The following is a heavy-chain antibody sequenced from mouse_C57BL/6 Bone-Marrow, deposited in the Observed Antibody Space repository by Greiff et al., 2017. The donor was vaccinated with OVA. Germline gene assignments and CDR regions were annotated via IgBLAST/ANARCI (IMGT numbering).Heavy chain of an antibody. D-gene: IGHD1-1*01. J-gene: IGHJ4*01. V-gene: IGHV1-15*01. CDR2: IDPEPGGT. CDR1: GYTFTDYE. CDR3: TSITTGVATPYAMDY. Sequence: QVQLQQSGAELVRPGASVTLSCKASGYTFTDYEMHWVKQTPVHGLEWIGAIDPEPGGTAYNQKFKGKAILTADKSSSTAYMELLSLTSEDSAVYYCTSITTGVATPYAMDYWGQGTSVTVSS.